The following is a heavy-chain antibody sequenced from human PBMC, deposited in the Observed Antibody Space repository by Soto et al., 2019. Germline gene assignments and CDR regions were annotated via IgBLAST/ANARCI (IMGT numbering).Heavy chain of an antibody. CDR3: ARGDGYCSSTSCPGYWYFDL. CDR1: GGTFSSYT. V-gene: IGHV1-69*02. Sequence: ASVXVSCKASGGTFSSYTISWVRQAPGQGLEWMGRIIPILGIANYAQKFQGRVTITADKSTSTAYMELSSLRSEDTAVYYCARGDGYCSSTSCPGYWYFDLWGRGTLVTVSS. CDR2: IIPILGIA. J-gene: IGHJ2*01. D-gene: IGHD2-2*03.